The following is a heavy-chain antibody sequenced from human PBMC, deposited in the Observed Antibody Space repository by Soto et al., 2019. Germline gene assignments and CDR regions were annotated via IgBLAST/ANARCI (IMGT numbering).Heavy chain of an antibody. J-gene: IGHJ4*02. CDR3: ARSSRSYFDY. CDR1: GGSISRSGYF. V-gene: IGHV4-31*03. Sequence: SETLSLTCTVSGGSISRSGYFWSWIRQHPGKGLEWIGYIYDSGSTYYNPSLKSRVSLSVDTSKDQFSLNLTSVTAADTAMYYCARSSRSYFDYWGQGTLVTVSS. CDR2: IYDSGST.